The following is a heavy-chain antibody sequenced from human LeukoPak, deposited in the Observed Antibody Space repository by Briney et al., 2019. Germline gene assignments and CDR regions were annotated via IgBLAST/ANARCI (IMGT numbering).Heavy chain of an antibody. CDR1: GGSVRRGNYY. CDR2: IYTSGTT. Sequence: PSETLSLTCTASGGSVRRGNYYWTWIRQPAGSGLEWIGRIYTSGTTDYNPSLRTRVTISVDASRNQFSLNLSSVTAADTAVYYCARDNSYFDAFDIWGQGTMVTVSS. CDR3: ARDNSYFDAFDI. V-gene: IGHV4-61*02. D-gene: IGHD1-26*01. J-gene: IGHJ3*02.